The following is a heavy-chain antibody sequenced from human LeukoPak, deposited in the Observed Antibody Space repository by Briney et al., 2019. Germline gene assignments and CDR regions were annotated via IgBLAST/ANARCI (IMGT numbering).Heavy chain of an antibody. CDR3: GGEYIISLYNWFDP. CDR1: GGSFSGYY. CDR2: INHSGST. D-gene: IGHD2/OR15-2a*01. V-gene: IGHV4-34*01. J-gene: IGHJ5*02. Sequence: SETLSLTCAVYGGSFSGYYWSWIRQPPGKGLEWVGEINHSGSTNYNPSLKSRVTISVDTSKNHFSLKLSSMPAADTAVYYCGGEYIISLYNWFDPWGQGTLVTVSS.